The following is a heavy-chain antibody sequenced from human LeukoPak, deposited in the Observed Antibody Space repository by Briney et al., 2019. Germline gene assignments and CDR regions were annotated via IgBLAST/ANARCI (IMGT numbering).Heavy chain of an antibody. Sequence: GGSLRLSCAASGFTVSSNYMSWVRQAPGKGPEWVSVIYSGGTTHYADSVKGRFTISRHNSKNTLFLQMNSLSVEDTAVYYCSRGPVDGSGNYYVGGHWGQGTLVTVSS. CDR2: IYSGGTT. J-gene: IGHJ4*02. V-gene: IGHV3-53*04. D-gene: IGHD3-10*01. CDR3: SRGPVDGSGNYYVGGH. CDR1: GFTVSSNY.